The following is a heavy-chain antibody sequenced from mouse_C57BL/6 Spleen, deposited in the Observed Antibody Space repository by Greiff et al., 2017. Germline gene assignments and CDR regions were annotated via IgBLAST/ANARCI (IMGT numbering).Heavy chain of an antibody. D-gene: IGHD1-1*01. CDR1: GFTFSDYY. Sequence: EVMLVESEGGLVQPGSSMKLSCTASGFTFSDYYMAWVRQVPEKGLEWVANINYDGSSTYYLDYLKSRFIISRDNAKNILYLQMSSLKSEDTATYYCAKNYSRSSCYFDDWGQGTTLTVSS. CDR3: AKNYSRSSCYFDD. CDR2: INYDGSST. J-gene: IGHJ2*01. V-gene: IGHV5-16*01.